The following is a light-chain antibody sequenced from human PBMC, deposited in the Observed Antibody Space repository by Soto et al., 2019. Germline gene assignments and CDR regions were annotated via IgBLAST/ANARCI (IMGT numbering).Light chain of an antibody. CDR2: GAS. Sequence: DIVMTQSPATLSVSPGERATLFCRASHSVSSSLAWYQQKPGQAPRLLIHGASTRATGIPARFSGSGSGTEFTLTISSLQSEDFAVYYCQQYSDWRPQFGQGTKVDIK. J-gene: IGKJ1*01. CDR1: HSVSSS. CDR3: QQYSDWRPQ. V-gene: IGKV3-15*01.